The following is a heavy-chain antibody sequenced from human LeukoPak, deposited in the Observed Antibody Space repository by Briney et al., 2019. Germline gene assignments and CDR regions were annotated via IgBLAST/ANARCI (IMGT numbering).Heavy chain of an antibody. CDR3: AQARGSGSYPFGY. D-gene: IGHD3-10*01. CDR2: ISSSSSYT. Sequence: EGSLRLSCAASGFTFSDYYMSWIRQAPGKGLEWVSYISSSSSYTNYADSVKGRFTISRDNAKNSLYLQMNSLRAEDTAVYYGAQARGSGSYPFGYWGQGTLVTVSS. V-gene: IGHV3-11*06. CDR1: GFTFSDYY. J-gene: IGHJ4*02.